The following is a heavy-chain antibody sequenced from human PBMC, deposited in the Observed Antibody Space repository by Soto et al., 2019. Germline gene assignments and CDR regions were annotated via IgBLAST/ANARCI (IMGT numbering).Heavy chain of an antibody. Sequence: SETLSLTCTVSGDSVISGSYYWSWIRQPPGKGLEWIGNIYYSGSTNYNPALKSRVTMSIDTPKNQFSLRLNSMTAADTAVYYCDRTLVTQEHKTTCFDPWGQGTLVTVSS. CDR3: DRTLVTQEHKTTCFDP. CDR1: GDSVISGSYY. D-gene: IGHD1-26*01. V-gene: IGHV4-61*01. CDR2: IYYSGST. J-gene: IGHJ5*02.